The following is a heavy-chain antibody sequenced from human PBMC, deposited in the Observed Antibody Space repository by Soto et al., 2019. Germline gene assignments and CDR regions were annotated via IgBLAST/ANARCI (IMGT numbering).Heavy chain of an antibody. V-gene: IGHV5-51*01. J-gene: IGHJ6*02. CDR3: ARLFPSRYSSSSTCYLSWGYYYYGMDV. CDR1: GYSFTNYW. D-gene: IGHD2-2*01. Sequence: GESLKISCKGSGYSFTNYWISWVRQMPGKGLEWMGIIYPGDSDIKYSPSLQGQVTISAGKSISTAYLQLSSLKASDTAIYYCARLFPSRYSSSSTCYLSWGYYYYGMDVWGQGTTVTVSS. CDR2: IYPGDSDI.